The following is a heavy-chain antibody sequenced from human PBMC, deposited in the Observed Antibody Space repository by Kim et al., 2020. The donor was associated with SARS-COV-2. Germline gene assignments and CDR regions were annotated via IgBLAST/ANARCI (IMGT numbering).Heavy chain of an antibody. CDR2: VSYYGNT. CDR1: YDSIKRSDYY. J-gene: IGHJ4*02. V-gene: IGHV4-39*01. D-gene: IGHD3-10*01. Sequence: SETLSLTCSVSYDSIKRSDYYWGWIRQPPGKGLEWIATVSYYGNTYCSPSLKSRLTISIDTSSKQFSLKLASVAAADTAVYYRARHRRYYTLRKYYNVDFDYWGQGTLVTDSS. CDR3: ARHRRYYTLRKYYNVDFDY.